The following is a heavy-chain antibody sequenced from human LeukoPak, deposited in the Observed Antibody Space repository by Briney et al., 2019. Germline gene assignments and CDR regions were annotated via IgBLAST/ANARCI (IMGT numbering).Heavy chain of an antibody. CDR3: ARELSYGSGSYPHRTFDH. Sequence: GASVKVSCKASGYTFTNYYMHWVRQAPGQGLEWMGIINPSGGSTSYAQKFQGRVTMTRDTSTSTVYMEVSSLRSEDAAVYYCARELSYGSGSYPHRTFDHWAQGPLVTIPS. J-gene: IGHJ4*02. D-gene: IGHD3-10*01. CDR1: GYTFTNYY. V-gene: IGHV1-46*01. CDR2: INPSGGST.